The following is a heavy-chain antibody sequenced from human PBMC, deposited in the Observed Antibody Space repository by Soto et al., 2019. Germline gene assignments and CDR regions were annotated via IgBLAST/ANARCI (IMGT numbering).Heavy chain of an antibody. CDR3: ARLNTYGEIYNYYGMDV. Sequence: LQVQESGPGLVKPSETLSLTCSVSGGSMSAKNYYWGWIRQPPGKGLEWIGSIYYTGSIYYNPSLKSRVTISVDTSKNQFSLKLSSVTAADTAVYYCARLNTYGEIYNYYGMDVWGQGTTVTVSS. V-gene: IGHV4-39*01. D-gene: IGHD5-18*01. CDR1: GGSMSAKNYY. CDR2: IYYTGSI. J-gene: IGHJ6*02.